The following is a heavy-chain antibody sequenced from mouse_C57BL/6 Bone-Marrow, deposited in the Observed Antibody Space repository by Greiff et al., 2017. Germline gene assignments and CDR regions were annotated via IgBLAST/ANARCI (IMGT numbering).Heavy chain of an antibody. J-gene: IGHJ2*01. CDR1: GFTFSSYA. CDR3: ATSRDY. V-gene: IGHV5-4*03. CDR2: ISDGGSYT. Sequence: EVKLVESGGGLVKPGGSLKLSCAASGFTFSSYAMSWVRQTPEKRLEWVATISDGGSYTYSPDNVKGRFTISRDNAKNNLYLQMSHLKSEDTAMYYCATSRDYWGQGTTLTVSS.